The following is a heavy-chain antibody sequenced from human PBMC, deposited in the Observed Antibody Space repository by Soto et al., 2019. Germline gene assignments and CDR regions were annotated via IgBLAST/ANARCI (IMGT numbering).Heavy chain of an antibody. Sequence: PGESLKISCQVSVDDFDMYWIAWVRQTPGRGLEWIGIIYPGDSETKYSPSFQGRVTISADRSTKTAYLQWSGLKASDTATYYCARHRRAIVASTDPLHIWGQGTKVTVSS. D-gene: IGHD5-12*01. V-gene: IGHV5-51*01. CDR1: VDDFDMYW. CDR3: ARHRRAIVASTDPLHI. J-gene: IGHJ3*02. CDR2: IYPGDSET.